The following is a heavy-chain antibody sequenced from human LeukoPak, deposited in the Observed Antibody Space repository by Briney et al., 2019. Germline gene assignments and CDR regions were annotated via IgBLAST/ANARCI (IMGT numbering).Heavy chain of an antibody. CDR3: ARGIEGTISAAGTGDY. CDR1: GYTFCTYA. D-gene: IGHD6-13*01. J-gene: IGHJ4*02. Sequence: ASVKVSCKASGYTFCTYAMNWVRQAPGQGLEWMGWINTKTENPTYAQGFTGRFVFSLDTSVNTAYLQISSLKAEDTAVYYCARGIEGTISAAGTGDYWGQGTLVTVSS. CDR2: INTKTENP. V-gene: IGHV7-4-1*02.